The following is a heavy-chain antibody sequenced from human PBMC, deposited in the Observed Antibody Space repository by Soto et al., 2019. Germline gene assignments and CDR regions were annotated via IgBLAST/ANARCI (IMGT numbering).Heavy chain of an antibody. CDR2: IYYSGST. CDR1: GGSISSGDYY. J-gene: IGHJ5*02. V-gene: IGHV4-30-4*01. D-gene: IGHD6-6*01. CDR3: ARGRPDGARLDP. Sequence: PSETLSLTCTVSGGSISSGDYYWSWIRQPPGKGLEWIGYIYYSGSTFYNPSLKSRVTISVDTSKNQFSLKLSSVPAADTAVYYCARGRPDGARLDPWGQGTLVTVSS.